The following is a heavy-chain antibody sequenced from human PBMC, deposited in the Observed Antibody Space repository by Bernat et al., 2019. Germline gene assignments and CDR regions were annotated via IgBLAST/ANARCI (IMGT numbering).Heavy chain of an antibody. D-gene: IGHD1-26*01. CDR1: GYSFTSYW. Sequence: EVQLVQPGAEVKKPGESLKISCKGSGYSFTSYWIGWVRQMPGKALGWMGSIYPGDSDTSYSPSFQGQVTSSADKSISTAYLQWSSLKASDTAMYYCARQGWELLLGTFDIWGQGTMVTVSS. V-gene: IGHV5-51*01. CDR2: IYPGDSDT. J-gene: IGHJ3*02. CDR3: ARQGWELLLGTFDI.